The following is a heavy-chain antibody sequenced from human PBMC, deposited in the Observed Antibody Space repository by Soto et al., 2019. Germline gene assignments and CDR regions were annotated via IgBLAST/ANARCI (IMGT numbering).Heavy chain of an antibody. D-gene: IGHD4-17*01. J-gene: IGHJ4*02. V-gene: IGHV3-48*04. CDR2: ISGNSRTI. CDR3: ARERVTTTAADF. Sequence: GGSLRLSCAASGFTYSTYSMMWVRQAPGKGLEWISYISGNSRTIYYADSVKGRFTISRDNAKNSLYLQMNSLRAEDTSVYYCARERVTTTAADFWGQGTLVTVPQ. CDR1: GFTYSTYS.